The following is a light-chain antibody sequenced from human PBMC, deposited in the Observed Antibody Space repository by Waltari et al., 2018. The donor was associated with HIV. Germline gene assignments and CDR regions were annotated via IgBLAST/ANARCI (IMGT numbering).Light chain of an antibody. CDR3: QTWDSGIRV. V-gene: IGLV4-69*01. Sequence: QVVLTQSPSASAFLGASVKLTCTLSRGHSTYAIAWHQQQPEKVPRYLLKVSTDGSHNKGDGIPDRFSGSSSGAERYLTISSLQSDDEDDYYCQTWDSGIRVFGGGTRLTVL. CDR1: RGHSTYA. J-gene: IGLJ3*02. CDR2: VSTDGSH.